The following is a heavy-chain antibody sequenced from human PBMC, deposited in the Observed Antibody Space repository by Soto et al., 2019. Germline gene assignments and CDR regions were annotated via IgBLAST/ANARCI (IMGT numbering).Heavy chain of an antibody. D-gene: IGHD2-15*01. V-gene: IGHV3-7*05. CDR3: ARDLISATGFDY. Sequence: EVHLVESGGGLGQPGGSLRLSCAASGFTFSSYWMSWVRQAPGKGLEWVANIKQDGSEKYYVDSVKGRFTISRDNPKNSLYLQLNSLRAEDTGVYYCARDLISATGFDYWGQGTLVTVSS. CDR2: IKQDGSEK. J-gene: IGHJ4*02. CDR1: GFTFSSYW.